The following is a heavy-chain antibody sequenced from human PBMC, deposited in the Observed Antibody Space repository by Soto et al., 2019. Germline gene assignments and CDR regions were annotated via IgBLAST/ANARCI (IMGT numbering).Heavy chain of an antibody. CDR2: ISYDGSNK. D-gene: IGHD3-3*01. Sequence: QVQLVESAGGVVQPGRSLRLSCAASGFTFSSYAMHWVRQAPGKGLEWVAVISYDGSNKYYADSVKGRFTISRDNSKNTLYLQMNSLRAEDTAVYYCARVLGVVIIRGGVDYWGQGTLVTVSS. J-gene: IGHJ4*02. CDR3: ARVLGVVIIRGGVDY. CDR1: GFTFSSYA. V-gene: IGHV3-30-3*01.